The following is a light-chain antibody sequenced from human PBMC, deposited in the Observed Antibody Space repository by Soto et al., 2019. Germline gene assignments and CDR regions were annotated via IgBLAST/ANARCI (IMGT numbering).Light chain of an antibody. Sequence: VMTQSPLALPVTPGEPASISCRSSQSLLHSNGYNYLDWYLQKPGQSPQLLIYLGSNRASGVPDRFSGSGSGTDFTLKISRVEAEDVGVYYCMQPLQSWTFGQGTKV. CDR1: QSLLHSNGYNY. V-gene: IGKV2-28*01. CDR3: MQPLQSWT. CDR2: LGS. J-gene: IGKJ1*01.